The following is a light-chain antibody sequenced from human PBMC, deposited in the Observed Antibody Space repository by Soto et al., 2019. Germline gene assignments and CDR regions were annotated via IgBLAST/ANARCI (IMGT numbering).Light chain of an antibody. V-gene: IGLV4-60*03. CDR3: ETWDSNTRV. J-gene: IGLJ2*01. CDR1: SGHSSYI. Sequence: QSVLTQSSSASASLGSSVKLTCTLSSGHSSYIIAWHQQQPGKAPRYLMKLEGSGSYNKGSGVPDRFSGSSSGPDRYLTISNLQSEDEDDYYCETWDSNTRVFGGGTKLTVL. CDR2: LEGSGSY.